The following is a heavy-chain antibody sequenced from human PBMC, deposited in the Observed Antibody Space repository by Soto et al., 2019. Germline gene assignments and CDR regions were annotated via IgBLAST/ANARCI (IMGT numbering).Heavy chain of an antibody. V-gene: IGHV3-21*01. CDR3: AREPRYCSSTSCP. J-gene: IGHJ5*02. CDR1: GFTFSSYS. Sequence: GGSLRLSCAASGFTFSSYSMNWVRQAPGKGLEWVSSISSSSSYIYYADSVKGRFTISRDNAKNSLYLQMNSLRAEDTVVYYCAREPRYCSSTSCPWGQGTLVTVSS. CDR2: ISSSSSYI. D-gene: IGHD2-2*01.